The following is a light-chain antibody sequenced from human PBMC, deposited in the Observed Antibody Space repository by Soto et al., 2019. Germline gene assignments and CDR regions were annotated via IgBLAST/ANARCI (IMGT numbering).Light chain of an antibody. CDR3: QHYGSSPPLT. V-gene: IGKV3-20*01. CDR1: QSVSSTY. J-gene: IGKJ4*01. CDR2: GTS. Sequence: EIALTQSPGTLSLSSGERATLSCRASQSVSSTYLAWYQQKPGQAPRLLIYGTSNRATGIPDRFSGSGSGADFTLTISRLEPEDFAVYYCQHYGSSPPLTFGGGTKVDIK.